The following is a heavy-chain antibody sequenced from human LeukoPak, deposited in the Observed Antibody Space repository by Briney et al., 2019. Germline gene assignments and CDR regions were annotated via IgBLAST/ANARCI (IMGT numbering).Heavy chain of an antibody. D-gene: IGHD4-23*01. V-gene: IGHV3-30*02. Sequence: PGGSLRLSCAVSGFTFSSYGMHWVRQAPGKGLEWVAFIRYDGSNKYYADSVKGRFTISRDNSKNTLYLQMNSLRAEDTAVYYCAKDQWGYGGYYYMDVWGKGTTVTISS. CDR3: AKDQWGYGGYYYMDV. CDR2: IRYDGSNK. J-gene: IGHJ6*03. CDR1: GFTFSSYG.